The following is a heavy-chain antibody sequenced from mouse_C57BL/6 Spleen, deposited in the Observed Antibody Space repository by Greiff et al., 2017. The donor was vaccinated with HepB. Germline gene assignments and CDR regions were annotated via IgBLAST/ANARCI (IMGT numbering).Heavy chain of an antibody. J-gene: IGHJ4*01. D-gene: IGHD2-3*01. Sequence: EVMLVESGGGLVQPGGSMKLSCAASGFTFSDAWMDWVRQSPEKGLEWVAEIRNKANNHATYYAESVKGRFTISRDDSKSSVYLQMNSLRAEDTGIDYCTRDDGYYGAMDYWGQGTSVTVSS. V-gene: IGHV6-6*01. CDR1: GFTFSDAW. CDR3: TRDDGYYGAMDY. CDR2: IRNKANNHAT.